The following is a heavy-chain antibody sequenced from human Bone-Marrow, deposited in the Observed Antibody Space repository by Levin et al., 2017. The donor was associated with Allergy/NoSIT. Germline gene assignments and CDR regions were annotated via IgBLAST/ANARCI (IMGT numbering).Heavy chain of an antibody. CDR3: ARHLPYYDFWSGSRNPNWFDP. V-gene: IGHV4-39*01. Sequence: SETLSLTCTVSGGSISSSSYYWGWIRQPPGKGLEWIGSIYYSGSTYYNPSLKSRVTISVDTSKNQFSLKLSSVTAADTAVYYCARHLPYYDFWSGSRNPNWFDPWGQGTLVTVSS. CDR1: GGSISSSSYY. D-gene: IGHD3-3*01. CDR2: IYYSGST. J-gene: IGHJ5*02.